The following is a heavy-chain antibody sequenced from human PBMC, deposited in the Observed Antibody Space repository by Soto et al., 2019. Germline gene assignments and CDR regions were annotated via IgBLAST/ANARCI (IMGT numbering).Heavy chain of an antibody. CDR1: GYKFTTYW. Sequence: PGESLKISCKGSGYKFTTYWIGWVRQMPGKGLEWMAIIYPDDSDSRYSPSFQGQVTISADKSISTAYLQWSSLKASDTAIYYCVATCGDYLDYWGQGTLVTVS. D-gene: IGHD1-1*01. V-gene: IGHV5-51*01. J-gene: IGHJ4*02. CDR3: VATCGDYLDY. CDR2: IYPDDSDS.